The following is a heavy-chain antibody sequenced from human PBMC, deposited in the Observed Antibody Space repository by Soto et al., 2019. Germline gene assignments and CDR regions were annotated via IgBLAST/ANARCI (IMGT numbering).Heavy chain of an antibody. CDR1: GDSVSSNSSA. CDR3: ARDSATPSYYDFWSGYYGGPFDY. J-gene: IGHJ4*02. D-gene: IGHD3-3*01. CDR2: TYYRSKWYN. V-gene: IGHV6-1*01. Sequence: SQTLSLTCAISGDSVSSNSSAWNWIRQSPSRGLEWLGRTYYRSKWYNDYAVSVKSRITINPDTSKNQFSLQLNSVTPEDTAVYYCARDSATPSYYDFWSGYYGGPFDYWGQGTLVTV.